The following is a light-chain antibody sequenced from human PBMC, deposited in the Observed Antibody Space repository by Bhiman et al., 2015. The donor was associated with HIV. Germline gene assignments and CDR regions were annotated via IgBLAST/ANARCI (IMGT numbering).Light chain of an antibody. CDR2: EDN. CDR1: SGSIASSY. CDR3: SSYTSTSARGYV. V-gene: IGLV6-57*02. J-gene: IGLJ1*01. Sequence: NFMLTQPHSVSESPGKTVAISCTGSSGSIASSYVQWYRQRPGSAPTTVIYEDNQRLPGVPDRFSGSKSGNTASLTISGLQAEDEADYYCSSYTSTSARGYVFGTGTKVTVL.